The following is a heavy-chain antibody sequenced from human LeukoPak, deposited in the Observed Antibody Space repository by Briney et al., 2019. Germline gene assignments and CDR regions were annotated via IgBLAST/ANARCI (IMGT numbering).Heavy chain of an antibody. V-gene: IGHV4-39*07. D-gene: IGHD3-22*01. CDR1: GGSISSSSYY. CDR2: IYYSGST. CDR3: ARTRADRSGYNDWDY. Sequence: SETLSLTCTVSGGSISSSSYYWGWIRQPPGKGLEWIGSIYYSGSTYYNPSLKSRVTISVDTSKNQFSLKLSSVTAADTAVYYCARTRADRSGYNDWDYWGQGTLVTISS. J-gene: IGHJ4*02.